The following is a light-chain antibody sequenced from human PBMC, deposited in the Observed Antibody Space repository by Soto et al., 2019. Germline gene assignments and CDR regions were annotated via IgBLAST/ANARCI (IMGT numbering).Light chain of an antibody. CDR3: ATWDDSLNGYV. CDR1: GCNIGSNT. J-gene: IGLJ1*01. V-gene: IGLV1-44*01. CDR2: IDN. Sequence: QSVLTQPPSASGTPGQRITISCSGSGCNIGSNTVTWYQQLPRTAPKLLIYIDNHRPSGVPDRFSGSTSGTSASLAISGLQSGDEADYYCATWDDSLNGYVYGTGTKVTVL.